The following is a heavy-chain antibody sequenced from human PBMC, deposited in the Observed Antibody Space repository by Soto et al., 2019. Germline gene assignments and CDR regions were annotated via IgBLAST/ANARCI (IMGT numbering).Heavy chain of an antibody. CDR3: AREFCSGGNCYTYYFDP. CDR1: GLTFNRYW. CDR2: INTDGSNT. V-gene: IGHV3-74*01. D-gene: IGHD2-15*01. J-gene: IGHJ5*02. Sequence: GGSLRLSCAASGLTFNRYWMHWVRHAPGKGLVWVSHINTDGSNTNYADSVKGRFTISRDNAKSTLFLQMNSLRDEDTAVYYCAREFCSGGNCYTYYFDPWGQGTPVTVS.